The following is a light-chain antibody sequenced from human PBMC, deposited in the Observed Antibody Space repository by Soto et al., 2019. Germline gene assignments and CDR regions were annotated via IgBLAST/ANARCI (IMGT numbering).Light chain of an antibody. J-gene: IGLJ2*01. CDR1: SGDVGGHDY. V-gene: IGLV2-14*03. CDR3: SSYTNIYTVV. CDR2: NVN. Sequence: QSALTQVASVFGSPGQSITSSCTGTSGDVGGHDYVSWYQQYPGKAPKLMIYNVNYRPSGVSNRFSGSKSGNTASLTISGRQADDEANYYCSSYTNIYTVVFGGGNKLTGL.